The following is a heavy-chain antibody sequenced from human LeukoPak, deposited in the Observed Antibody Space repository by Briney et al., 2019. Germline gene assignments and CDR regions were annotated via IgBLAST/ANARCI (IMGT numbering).Heavy chain of an antibody. V-gene: IGHV1-18*01. CDR1: GYTFTSYG. CDR2: ISAYNGNT. J-gene: IGHJ5*02. Sequence: ASVKVSFKASGYTFTSYGISWVRQAPGQGLEWMGWISAYNGNTNYAQKLQGRVTMTTDTSTSTAYMELRSLRSDDTAVYYCARGDYCSGGSCYVLNWFDPWGQGTLVTVSS. D-gene: IGHD2-15*01. CDR3: ARGDYCSGGSCYVLNWFDP.